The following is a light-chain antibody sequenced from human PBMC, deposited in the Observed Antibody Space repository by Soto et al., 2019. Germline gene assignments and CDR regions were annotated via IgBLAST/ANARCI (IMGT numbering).Light chain of an antibody. J-gene: IGKJ1*01. Sequence: DIQMTQSPSTLSASVGDRVTITCRASQSISSWLAWYQQKPGKAPNLLIYKASSLESGVPSRFSGSGSGTEFTLTISSLQPDDFATYYCQQYNSYSGTFGQGTRWIS. CDR3: QQYNSYSGT. CDR2: KAS. CDR1: QSISSW. V-gene: IGKV1-5*03.